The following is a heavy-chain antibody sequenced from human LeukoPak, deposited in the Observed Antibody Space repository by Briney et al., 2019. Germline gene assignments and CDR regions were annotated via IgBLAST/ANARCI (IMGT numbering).Heavy chain of an antibody. Sequence: GGSLRLSCAASGFTFSSYGMSWVRQAPGKGLEWVSDISGTGGSTHYADSVKGRFSISRDNSKNTLYLQMNSLRAEDTAVYYCAKGWYFAVRGQFDYWGQGTLVTVSS. CDR2: ISGTGGST. J-gene: IGHJ4*02. CDR3: AKGWYFAVRGQFDY. D-gene: IGHD3-10*01. CDR1: GFTFSSYG. V-gene: IGHV3-23*01.